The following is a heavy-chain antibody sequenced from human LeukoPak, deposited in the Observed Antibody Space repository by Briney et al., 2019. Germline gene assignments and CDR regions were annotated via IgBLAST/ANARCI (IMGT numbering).Heavy chain of an antibody. Sequence: PSETLSLTCTVSGGSLSSYYWSWIRQPPGKGLEWTGYVYYSGSTNYNPSLKSRVAISIDTSKNQFSLKLSSVTAADTAMYYCARAAPSYYGSGSLGSYYYGMDVWGQGTTVTVSS. J-gene: IGHJ6*02. D-gene: IGHD3-10*01. CDR1: GGSLSSYY. V-gene: IGHV4-59*01. CDR2: VYYSGST. CDR3: ARAAPSYYGSGSLGSYYYGMDV.